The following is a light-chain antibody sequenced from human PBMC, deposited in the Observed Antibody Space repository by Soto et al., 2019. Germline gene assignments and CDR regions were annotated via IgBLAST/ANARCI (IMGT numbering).Light chain of an antibody. J-gene: IGKJ1*01. CDR2: WAS. Sequence: DIVMTQSPDSLAVSLGERATINCKSSQSVLYSSNNKNYLAWYQQKPGQPPKLLIYWASTRESGVPDRFSGSGSGTDFTLTISSLQAEDFALYYCQQYATLPETFGQGTKVDIK. CDR3: QQYATLPET. CDR1: QSVLYSSNNKNY. V-gene: IGKV4-1*01.